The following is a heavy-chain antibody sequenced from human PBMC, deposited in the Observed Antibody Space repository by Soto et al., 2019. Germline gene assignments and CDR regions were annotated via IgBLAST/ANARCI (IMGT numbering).Heavy chain of an antibody. CDR2: ISAYNGNT. V-gene: IGHV1-18*01. J-gene: IGHJ5*02. Sequence: ASVKVSCKASGYTFTSYGISWVRQAPGQGLEWMGWISAYNGNTNYAQKLQGRVTMTTDTSTSTAYMELRSLRSDDTAVYYCARDLDSSSSFVDWFDPWGQGTLVTAPQ. CDR1: GYTFTSYG. D-gene: IGHD6-6*01. CDR3: ARDLDSSSSFVDWFDP.